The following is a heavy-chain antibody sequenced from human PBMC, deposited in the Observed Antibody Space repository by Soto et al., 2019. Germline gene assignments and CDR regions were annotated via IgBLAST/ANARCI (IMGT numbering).Heavy chain of an antibody. CDR2: IYPGDPDT. CDR1: GYSFTSYW. Sequence: PGESLKISCKGSGYSFTSYWIVWVRQMPGKGLEWMGIIYPGDPDTRYSPSFQGQVTISADKSISTAYLQWSSLKASDTAMYYCARETRAVAGRGAFDPWGQGTLVTVSS. V-gene: IGHV5-51*01. CDR3: ARETRAVAGRGAFDP. D-gene: IGHD6-19*01. J-gene: IGHJ5*02.